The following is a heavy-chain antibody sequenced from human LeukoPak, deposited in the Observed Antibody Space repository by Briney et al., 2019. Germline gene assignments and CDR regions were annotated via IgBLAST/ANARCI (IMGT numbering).Heavy chain of an antibody. Sequence: GGSLRLSCVASGFTFSDYAMSWVRQAPGKGLEWASGISDSGGSTYYADSVKGRCTISRDNSKNTVSLQMNNLRAEDTAVYFCARHDRFIPYWGQGTLVTVTS. CDR2: ISDSGGST. J-gene: IGHJ4*02. CDR3: ARHDRFIPY. V-gene: IGHV3-23*01. CDR1: GFTFSDYA. D-gene: IGHD3-16*01.